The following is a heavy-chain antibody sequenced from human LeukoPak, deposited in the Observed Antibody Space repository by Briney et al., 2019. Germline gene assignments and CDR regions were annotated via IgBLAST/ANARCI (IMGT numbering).Heavy chain of an antibody. Sequence: GGCRRLSCEASGFTSSSYWMHWVRQAPGKGLGWVSRINIVGSSTSYADCVKSRFTISRDNAKNTLYLQMNSLRAEDTAVYYCARMATTSTEDYWGQGTLVTVSS. V-gene: IGHV3-74*01. CDR2: INIVGSST. J-gene: IGHJ4*02. D-gene: IGHD5-24*01. CDR1: GFTSSSYW. CDR3: ARMATTSTEDY.